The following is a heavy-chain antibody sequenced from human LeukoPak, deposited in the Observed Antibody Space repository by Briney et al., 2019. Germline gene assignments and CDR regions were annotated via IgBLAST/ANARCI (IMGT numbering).Heavy chain of an antibody. Sequence: GASVKVSCKASGYTFTGYYMHWVRQAPGQGLEWMGWINPNSGGTNYAQKFQGRVTMTRDTSISTAYMELSRLRSDDMAVYYCARPAAGRLNWFDPWGQGTLVTVSS. CDR2: INPNSGGT. D-gene: IGHD6-13*01. CDR1: GYTFTGYY. CDR3: ARPAAGRLNWFDP. J-gene: IGHJ5*02. V-gene: IGHV1-2*02.